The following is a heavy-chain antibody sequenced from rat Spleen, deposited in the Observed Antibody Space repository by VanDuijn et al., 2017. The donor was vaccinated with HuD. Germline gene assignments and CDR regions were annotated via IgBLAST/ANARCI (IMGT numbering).Heavy chain of an antibody. J-gene: IGHJ2*01. CDR1: GFTFSNCD. Sequence: EVQLVESGGDLVQPGRSLKLSCVASGFTFSNCDMAWVRQAPKKGLEWVATISSDGRRNYYRDSVKGRFTISRDNAKSSLYLQMDSLRSADTATYYCARRHYGYTDYFDYWGQGVMVTVSS. CDR2: ISSDGRRN. CDR3: ARRHYGYTDYFDY. D-gene: IGHD1-9*01. V-gene: IGHV5-7*01.